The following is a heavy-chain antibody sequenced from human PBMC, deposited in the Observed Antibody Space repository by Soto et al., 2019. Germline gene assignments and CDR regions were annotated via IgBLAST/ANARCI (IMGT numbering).Heavy chain of an antibody. V-gene: IGHV4-4*07. J-gene: IGHJ5*02. CDR2: INSDGNT. CDR3: ARARRLENWFDP. D-gene: IGHD5-12*01. CDR1: GGSLFVDY. Sequence: SETLSLTCTVSGGSLFVDYCTWIRQPAGGGLEWIGRINSDGNTNYSPSLKSRVTMSVDPSRKHFSLNLTSVTAADTAPYFCARARRLENWFDPWGPGIQVHRLL.